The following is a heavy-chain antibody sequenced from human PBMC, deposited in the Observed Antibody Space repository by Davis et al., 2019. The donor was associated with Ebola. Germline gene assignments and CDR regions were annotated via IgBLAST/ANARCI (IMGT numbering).Heavy chain of an antibody. Sequence: MPGGSLRLSCTVSGGSISSSSFYGGWIRQPPGKGLEWIGSIYYSGSTYYNPSLQSRVTISVDTSKNQFSLKLNSVTAADTAVYYCARRRRTVTTFVDYWGQGTLVTVSS. V-gene: IGHV4-39*01. D-gene: IGHD4-17*01. CDR3: ARRRRTVTTFVDY. CDR1: GGSISSSSFY. J-gene: IGHJ4*02. CDR2: IYYSGST.